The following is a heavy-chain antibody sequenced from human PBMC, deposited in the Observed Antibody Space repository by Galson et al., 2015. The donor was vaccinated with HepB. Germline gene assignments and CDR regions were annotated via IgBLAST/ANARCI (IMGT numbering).Heavy chain of an antibody. J-gene: IGHJ4*02. CDR3: ARASYYDILTGPGRGTHDY. CDR1: GYTFTSYG. V-gene: IGHV1-18*01. CDR2: ISAYNGNT. Sequence: SVKVSCKASGYTFTSYGISWVRQAPGQGLEWMGWISAYNGNTNYAQKLQGRVTMTTDTSTSTAYMELRSLRSDDTAVYYCARASYYDILTGPGRGTHDYWGQGTLVTVSS. D-gene: IGHD3-9*01.